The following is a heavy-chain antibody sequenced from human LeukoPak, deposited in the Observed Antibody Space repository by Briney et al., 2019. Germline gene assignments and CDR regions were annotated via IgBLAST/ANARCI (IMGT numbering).Heavy chain of an antibody. J-gene: IGHJ4*02. CDR1: ALSMNSGRYY. Sequence: SETLSLTFSVSALSMNSGRYYCSWIRQPAGKGLEWIGRIFTSGSTNHKSSLKTRVTISADNTKTQFSLNLRSVTAADTALYYYMRAAYSGYDWDFDYWGQGILVTVSS. CDR2: IFTSGST. CDR3: MRAAYSGYDWDFDY. V-gene: IGHV4-61*02. D-gene: IGHD5-12*01.